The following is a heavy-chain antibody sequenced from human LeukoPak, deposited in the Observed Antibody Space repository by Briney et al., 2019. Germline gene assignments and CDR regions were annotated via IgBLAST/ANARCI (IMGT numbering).Heavy chain of an antibody. Sequence: SETLSLTCAVSGGSISSSNWWSWVLQPPGKGLEWIGEIYHSGSTNYNPSLKSRVTISVDKSKNQFSLKLSSVTAADTAVYYCARVGDYDSSGYYWGQGTLVTVSS. D-gene: IGHD3-22*01. CDR1: GGSISSSNW. CDR2: IYHSGST. V-gene: IGHV4-4*02. CDR3: ARVGDYDSSGYY. J-gene: IGHJ4*02.